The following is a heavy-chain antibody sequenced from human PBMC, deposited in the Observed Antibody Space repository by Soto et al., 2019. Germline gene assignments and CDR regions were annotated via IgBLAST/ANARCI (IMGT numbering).Heavy chain of an antibody. J-gene: IGHJ4*02. CDR1: GGTFSSYS. CDR3: ARGGDGYNYSDY. V-gene: IGHV1-69*06. CDR2: IIPIFGTA. D-gene: IGHD5-12*01. Sequence: SVKVSCKASGGTFSSYSISWVRQAPGQGLEWMGGIIPIFGTANYAQKFQGRVTITADKSTSTAYMELSSLRSEDTAVYYCARGGDGYNYSDYWGQGTLVTVSS.